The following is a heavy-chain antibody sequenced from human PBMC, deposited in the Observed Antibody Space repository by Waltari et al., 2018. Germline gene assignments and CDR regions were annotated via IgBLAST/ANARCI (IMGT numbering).Heavy chain of an antibody. Sequence: QVQLVQSGAEVKKPGASVKVSCKASGYTFTSYGISWVRQAPGQGLEWMGWIRDDNGNTNYAQKLQGRVTMTTYTSTSTAYMELRSLISDDTAVYYCARDQVTSSRGVLDYYYGMDVWGQGTTVTVSS. CDR2: IRDDNGNT. D-gene: IGHD2-2*01. CDR1: GYTFTSYG. J-gene: IGHJ6*02. CDR3: ARDQVTSSRGVLDYYYGMDV. V-gene: IGHV1-18*01.